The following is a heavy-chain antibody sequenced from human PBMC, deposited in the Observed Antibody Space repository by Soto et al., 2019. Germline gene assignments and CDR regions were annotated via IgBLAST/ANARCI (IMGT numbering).Heavy chain of an antibody. J-gene: IGHJ4*02. CDR1: GYTFTSYY. CDR3: ARDSSDSGGYYYVIDY. V-gene: IGHV1-46*01. Sequence: GASVKVSCKASGYTFTSYYMHWVRKAHGQGLEWMGIINPSGGSTSYAKKLQGRVTMTRDTSTSTVYMELSSLRSEDTAVYYCARDSSDSGGYYYVIDYWGQGTLVTVSS. D-gene: IGHD3-22*01. CDR2: INPSGGST.